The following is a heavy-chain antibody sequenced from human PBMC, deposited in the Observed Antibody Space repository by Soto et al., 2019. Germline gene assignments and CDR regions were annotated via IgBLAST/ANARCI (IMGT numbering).Heavy chain of an antibody. V-gene: IGHV1-3*01. CDR2: INAGNGNT. Sequence: GASVKVSCKASGYTFTNNGIHWVRQAPGQRLEWMGWINAGNGNTKHSQRFQGRVTITRDTSASTAYMELSSLRSEDTAVYYCARGLNVYYFDYWGQGTLVTVS. D-gene: IGHD3-16*01. CDR1: GYTFTNNG. J-gene: IGHJ4*02. CDR3: ARGLNVYYFDY.